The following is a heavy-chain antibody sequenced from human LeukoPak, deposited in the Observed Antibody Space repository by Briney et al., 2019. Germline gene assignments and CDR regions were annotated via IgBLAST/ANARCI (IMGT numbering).Heavy chain of an antibody. CDR1: GFTFSSSA. D-gene: IGHD3-10*01. CDR2: ISGSGGST. V-gene: IGHV3-23*01. CDR3: ARVRAMVRGDDAFDI. Sequence: GGSLRLSCAASGFTFSSSAMSWVRQAPGKGLEWVSAISGSGGSTYYADSVKGRFTISRDNSKDTLYLQMNSLRAEDTAVYYCARVRAMVRGDDAFDIWGQGTMVTVSS. J-gene: IGHJ3*02.